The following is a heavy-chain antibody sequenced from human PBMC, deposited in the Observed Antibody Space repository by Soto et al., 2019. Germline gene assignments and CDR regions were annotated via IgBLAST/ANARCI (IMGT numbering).Heavy chain of an antibody. V-gene: IGHV1-18*01. CDR2: ISGYNGHT. CDR3: VRDQADVETAIRSFYYYYGMDV. D-gene: IGHD5-18*01. J-gene: IGHJ6*02. CDR1: GYALSNYG. Sequence: QVQLVQSGTEVKRPGASVTVSCKASGYALSNYGINWVRQAPGQGLEWMGWISGYNGHTNYAQKFQGRVTMTTDTSTSTAYLDLRSPRSADTAVYYCVRDQADVETAIRSFYYYYGMDVWGQGTTVAVSS.